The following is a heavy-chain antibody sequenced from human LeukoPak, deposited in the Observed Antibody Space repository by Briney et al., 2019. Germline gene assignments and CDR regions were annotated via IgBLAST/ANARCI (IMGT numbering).Heavy chain of an antibody. J-gene: IGHJ5*02. CDR2: INPNSGGT. CDR1: GYTFTGYY. V-gene: IGHV1-2*02. D-gene: IGHD6-19*01. CDR3: ASQARQWPVFDPWFDP. Sequence: GASVKVSCKASGYTFTGYYMHWVRQAPGQGLEWMGWINPNSGGTNYAQKFQGRVTMTRDTSISTAYMELSRLRSDDTAVYYCASQARQWPVFDPWFDPWGQGTLVTVSS.